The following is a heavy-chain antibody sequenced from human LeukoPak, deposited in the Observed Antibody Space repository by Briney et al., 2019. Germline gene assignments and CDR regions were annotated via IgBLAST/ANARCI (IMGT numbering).Heavy chain of an antibody. Sequence: PGGSLRLSCAASGFTVSSSYMSWVRQAPGKGLEWVSVIYSGGSTYYADSVKGRFTISRDNSKNTLYLQMNSLRAEDTAVYYCARTQTYSSGWYFDYWGQGTLVTVSS. V-gene: IGHV3-53*01. CDR2: IYSGGST. D-gene: IGHD6-19*01. CDR1: GFTVSSSY. J-gene: IGHJ4*02. CDR3: ARTQTYSSGWYFDY.